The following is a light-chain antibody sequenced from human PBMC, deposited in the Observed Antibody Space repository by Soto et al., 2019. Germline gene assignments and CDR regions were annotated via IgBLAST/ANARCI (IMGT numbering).Light chain of an antibody. V-gene: IGKV1-5*01. Sequence: QVTESPSTLSANVGDRVTITSRASQNIRSRLAWFQQKPGKAPKLLIYDASSLESGVPQRFSGSGSGTEFILTISSLQTDDFSTYYSQQSHSYWTFGQGTNVDI. CDR3: QQSHSYWT. J-gene: IGKJ1*01. CDR1: QNIRSR. CDR2: DAS.